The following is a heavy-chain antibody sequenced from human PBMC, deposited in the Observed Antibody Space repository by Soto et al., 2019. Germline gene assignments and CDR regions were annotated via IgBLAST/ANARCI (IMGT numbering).Heavy chain of an antibody. D-gene: IGHD4-17*01. Sequence: GGSLRLSCAASGFTFSDYYMSWIRQAPGKGLEWVSYISSSSSYTNYADSVKGRFTISRENAKNSLYLHLSSLTSDDTAVYFCARCHRGLRCHLDSWGQGTLVTGSS. V-gene: IGHV3-11*03. CDR1: GFTFSDYY. CDR2: ISSSSSYT. CDR3: ARCHRGLRCHLDS. J-gene: IGHJ4*02.